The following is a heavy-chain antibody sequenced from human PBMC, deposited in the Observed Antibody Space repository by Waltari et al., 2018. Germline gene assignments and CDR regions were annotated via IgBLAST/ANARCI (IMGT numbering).Heavy chain of an antibody. CDR1: GFPFSRYW. CDR2: INSDGSST. J-gene: IGHJ6*02. Sequence: EEQLVESGGGLAQPGEYRRLSCAASGFPFSRYWMDWVRPAPGLGLVWVSRINSDGSSTTYADSVKGRFTISRDNAKNTLYVQMNRLRAEDTAVYYCARVATKTYSSPVPGRPYYYGMDVWGQGTTVTVSS. CDR3: ARVATKTYSSPVPGRPYYYGMDV. D-gene: IGHD6-19*01. V-gene: IGHV3-74*01.